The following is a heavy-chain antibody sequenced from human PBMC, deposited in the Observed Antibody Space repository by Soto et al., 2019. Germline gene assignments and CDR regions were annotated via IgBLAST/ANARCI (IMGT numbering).Heavy chain of an antibody. CDR1: GGSISSGGYY. V-gene: IGHV4-31*03. D-gene: IGHD3-22*01. CDR3: AGGGPIVVATRRLMDV. CDR2: IYYSGST. J-gene: IGHJ6*03. Sequence: SETLSLTCTVSGGSISSGGYYWSWIRQHPGKGLEWIGYIYYSGSTYYNPSLKSRVTISVDTSKNQFSLKLSSVTAADTAVYYCAGGGPIVVATRRLMDVWGKGTTVTVSS.